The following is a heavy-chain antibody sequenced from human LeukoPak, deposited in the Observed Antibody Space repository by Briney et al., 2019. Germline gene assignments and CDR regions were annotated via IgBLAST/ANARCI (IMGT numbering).Heavy chain of an antibody. CDR1: GGSISSSSYY. CDR2: IYYSGST. CDR3: ARVLSSGYSSSWYYPSWFDP. V-gene: IGHV4-39*07. Sequence: SETLSLTCTVSGGSISSSSYYWGWIRQPPGKGLEWIGSIYYSGSTYYNPSLKSRVTISVDTSKNQFSLKLSSVTAADTAVYYCARVLSSGYSSSWYYPSWFDPWGQGTLVTVSS. D-gene: IGHD6-13*01. J-gene: IGHJ5*02.